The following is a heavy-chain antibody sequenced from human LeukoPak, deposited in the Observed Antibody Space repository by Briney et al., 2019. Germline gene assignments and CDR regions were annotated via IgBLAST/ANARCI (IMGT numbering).Heavy chain of an antibody. J-gene: IGHJ4*02. CDR1: GFTFSSYN. CDR2: ISDSSATI. D-gene: IGHD3-3*01. Sequence: GGSLRLSCAASGFTFSSYNMNWVRQAPGKGLEWVSYISDSSATIYYADSVKGRFTISRDNAKNSLYLQMNSLRAEDTAVYYCARDRGGAYDFWSGYYTGYFDYWGQGTLVPVSS. V-gene: IGHV3-48*01. CDR3: ARDRGGAYDFWSGYYTGYFDY.